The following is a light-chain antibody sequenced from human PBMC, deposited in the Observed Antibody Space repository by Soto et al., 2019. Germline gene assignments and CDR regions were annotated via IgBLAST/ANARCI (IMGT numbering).Light chain of an antibody. V-gene: IGKV3-15*01. CDR1: QSVSSN. CDR2: GAS. Sequence: EIVMTQSPATLSVSPGERATLSCRASQSVSSNLAWYLQKPGQPPRLLIYGASTRATGIPARFSGSGAGTEFTLTVNGLQSEDFAVYYCQQYENLPPWTFGQGTKVDIK. J-gene: IGKJ1*01. CDR3: QQYENLPPWT.